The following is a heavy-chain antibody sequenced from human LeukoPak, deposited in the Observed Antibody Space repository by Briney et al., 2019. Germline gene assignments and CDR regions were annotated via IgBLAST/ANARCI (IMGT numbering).Heavy chain of an antibody. D-gene: IGHD7-27*01. CDR2: INSDGSST. CDR1: GFTFSSDW. Sequence: GGSLRLSCAASGFTFSSDWMHWVRQAPGNGLVWVSRINSDGSSTRYADSVKGRFTISRDNAKNTLYLQMNSLRAEDTAVYYCARENWGSSFDYWGQGTLVTVSS. J-gene: IGHJ4*02. V-gene: IGHV3-74*01. CDR3: ARENWGSSFDY.